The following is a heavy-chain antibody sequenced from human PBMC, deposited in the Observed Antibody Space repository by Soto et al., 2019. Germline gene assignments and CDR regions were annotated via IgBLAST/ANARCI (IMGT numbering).Heavy chain of an antibody. CDR2: ISSSSSYI. CDR3: ARDVLYYDSGGYYSTHPFDY. D-gene: IGHD3-22*01. V-gene: IGHV3-21*01. Sequence: PGGSLRLSCAASGFIFSSYSMNWVRQAPGKGLEWVSSISSSSSYIYYADSLKGRFTISRDNAKNSLYLQMNSLRAEDTAMYYCARDVLYYDSGGYYSTHPFDYWGQGTRVTVSS. J-gene: IGHJ4*02. CDR1: GFIFSSYS.